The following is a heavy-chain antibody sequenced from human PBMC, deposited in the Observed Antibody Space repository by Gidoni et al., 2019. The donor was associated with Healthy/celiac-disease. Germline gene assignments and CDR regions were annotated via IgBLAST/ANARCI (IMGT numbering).Heavy chain of an antibody. V-gene: IGHV3-11*05. Sequence: QVQLVESGGGLVKPGVSLRLSCAAPGFTFSDYYMSWIRQAPGKGLEWVSYISSSSSYTNYADSVKGRFTISRDNAKNSLYLQMNSLRAEDTAVYYCARVAETRWFDPWGQGTLVTVSS. J-gene: IGHJ5*02. D-gene: IGHD6-19*01. CDR2: ISSSSSYT. CDR3: ARVAETRWFDP. CDR1: GFTFSDYY.